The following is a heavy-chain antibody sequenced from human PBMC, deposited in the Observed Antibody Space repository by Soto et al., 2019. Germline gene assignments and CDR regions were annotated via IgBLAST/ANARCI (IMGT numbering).Heavy chain of an antibody. Sequence: EAQLVESGGGLVQPGRSLRLSCAASGFTFDDDSMHWVRQAQGKGLEWVSGIRWNSGSIGYAESVKGRFTISRDNAKNSLYLQLKSLRAEDTALYYCARDLSITFGGVIFWGQGTLVTVSS. CDR2: IRWNSGSI. V-gene: IGHV3-9*01. D-gene: IGHD3-16*02. CDR3: ARDLSITFGGVIF. CDR1: GFTFDDDS. J-gene: IGHJ4*02.